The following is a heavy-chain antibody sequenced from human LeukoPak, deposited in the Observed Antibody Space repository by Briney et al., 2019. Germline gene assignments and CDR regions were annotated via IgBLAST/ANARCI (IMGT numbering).Heavy chain of an antibody. J-gene: IGHJ5*02. D-gene: IGHD2-2*01. CDR1: GGTFSSYT. Sequence: SVKVSCKASGGTFSSYTISWVRQAPGQGLEWMGRIIPILGIANYAQKFQGRVTITADKSTSTAYMELSSLRSEDTAVYYCARDLARTSFPFDPWGQGTLVRVSS. V-gene: IGHV1-69*04. CDR3: ARDLARTSFPFDP. CDR2: IIPILGIA.